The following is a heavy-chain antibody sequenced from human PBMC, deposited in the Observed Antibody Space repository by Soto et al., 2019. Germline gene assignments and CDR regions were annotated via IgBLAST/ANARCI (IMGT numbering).Heavy chain of an antibody. J-gene: IGHJ4*02. V-gene: IGHV4-59*01. CDR3: AAPPRY. Sequence: QVQLQESGPGLVKPSETLSLTCTFSGGSISSYYWSWIRQPPGKGLKWIGYIYDSGRTNYNPSLKSRVTLSLDTSKNQFSLKLTSVTAADTAVYYWAAPPRYWGQGTLVTVSS. CDR2: IYDSGRT. CDR1: GGSISSYY.